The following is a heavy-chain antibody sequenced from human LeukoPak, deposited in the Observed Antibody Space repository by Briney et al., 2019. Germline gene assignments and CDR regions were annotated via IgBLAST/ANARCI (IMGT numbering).Heavy chain of an antibody. J-gene: IGHJ6*02. CDR3: ARVGRYCSSTSCSRGYYGMDV. CDR2: ISSSSSYT. CDR1: GFTFSDYY. V-gene: IGHV3-11*06. D-gene: IGHD2-2*01. Sequence: GGSLRLSCAASGFTFSDYYMSWIRQAPGKGLEWVSYISSSSSYTNYADSVKGRFTISRDNAKNSLYLQMNSLRAEDTAVYYCARVGRYCSSTSCSRGYYGMDVWGQGTTVTVSS.